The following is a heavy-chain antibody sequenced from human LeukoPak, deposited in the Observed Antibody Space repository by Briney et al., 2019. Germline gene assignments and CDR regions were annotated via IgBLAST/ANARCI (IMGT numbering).Heavy chain of an antibody. CDR3: ARDRGSYYRDPFDY. J-gene: IGHJ4*02. Sequence: GASVKVSCKASGYTFTSYGISWVRQAPGQGLEWMGWISAYNGNTNYAQKLQGRVTMTTDTSTSTAYMELMSLRSDDTAVYYCARDRGSYYRDPFDYWGQGTLVTVSS. CDR1: GYTFTSYG. V-gene: IGHV1-18*01. D-gene: IGHD1-26*01. CDR2: ISAYNGNT.